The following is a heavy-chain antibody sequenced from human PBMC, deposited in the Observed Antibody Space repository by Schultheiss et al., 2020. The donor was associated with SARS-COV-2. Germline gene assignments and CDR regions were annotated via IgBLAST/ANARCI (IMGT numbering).Heavy chain of an antibody. J-gene: IGHJ4*02. CDR1: GFTFGDYA. V-gene: IGHV3-23*01. CDR2: ISGSGGST. CDR3: ARGKVSSSWYNY. D-gene: IGHD6-13*01. Sequence: GGSLRLSCTASGFTFGDYAMSWFRQAPGKGLVWVSAISGSGGSTYYADSVKGRFTISRDNSKNTLYLQMNSLKTEDTAVYYCARGKVSSSWYNYWGQGTLVTVSS.